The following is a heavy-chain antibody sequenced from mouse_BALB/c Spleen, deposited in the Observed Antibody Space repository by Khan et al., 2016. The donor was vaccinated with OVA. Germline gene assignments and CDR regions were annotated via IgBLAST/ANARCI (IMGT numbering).Heavy chain of an antibody. V-gene: IGHV1-18*01. D-gene: IGHD1-2*01. CDR2: INPNNGDT. J-gene: IGHJ3*01. CDR1: GYSFTDYN. Sequence: VQLQQSGPELVKPGASVKISCKASGYSFTDYNMNWVKQSHGKNLEWIGRINPNNGDTNYNQKFKGKATLAVDKSSSTAYMELRSLTSEDSAVYHCARSGYGAFAYWGQGTLVTVSA. CDR3: ARSGYGAFAY.